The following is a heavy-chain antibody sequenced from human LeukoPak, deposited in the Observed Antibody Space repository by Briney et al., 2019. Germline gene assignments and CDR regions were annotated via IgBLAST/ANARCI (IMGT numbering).Heavy chain of an antibody. J-gene: IGHJ4*02. CDR3: ATAYGSGTDFYY. D-gene: IGHD3-10*01. V-gene: IGHV1-2*02. CDR1: GYTFIGYY. Sequence: GASVKVSCKASGYTFIGYYMHWVRQAPGHGLEWMGWINPNSGGTNYAQKFQGRVIMTRDTSISTAYMELSRLKSDDTAVYYCATAYGSGTDFYYWGQGTLVTVSS. CDR2: INPNSGGT.